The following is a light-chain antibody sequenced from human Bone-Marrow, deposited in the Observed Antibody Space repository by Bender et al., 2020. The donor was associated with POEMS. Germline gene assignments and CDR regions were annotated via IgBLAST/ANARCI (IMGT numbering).Light chain of an antibody. J-gene: IGLJ1*01. CDR3: SSYTSTSTNV. V-gene: IGLV2-14*03. CDR1: SSDLGGYNY. CDR2: DVS. Sequence: QSALTQPASVSGSPGQSITFSCTGTSSDLGGYNYVSWYQQHPGKAPKLMIYDVSNRPSGVSNRFSGSKSGNTASLTISGLQAEDEADYYCSSYTSTSTNVFGTGTKVT.